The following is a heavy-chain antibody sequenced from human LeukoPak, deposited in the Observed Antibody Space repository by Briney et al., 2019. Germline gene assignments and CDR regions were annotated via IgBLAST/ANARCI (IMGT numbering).Heavy chain of an antibody. Sequence: ASVKVSCKASGYTFTGYYMHWVRQAPGQRLEWMGWINAGNGNTKYSQKFQGRVTITRDTSASTAYMELSSLRSEDTAVYYCARDLGPTYYYDSSGYYLHWGQGTLVTVSS. CDR3: ARDLGPTYYYDSSGYYLH. D-gene: IGHD3-22*01. V-gene: IGHV1-3*01. CDR2: INAGNGNT. J-gene: IGHJ4*02. CDR1: GYTFTGYY.